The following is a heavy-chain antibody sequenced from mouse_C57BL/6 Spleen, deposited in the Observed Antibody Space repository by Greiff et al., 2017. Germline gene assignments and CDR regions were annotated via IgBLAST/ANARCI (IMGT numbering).Heavy chain of an antibody. CDR3: AREWDDGYGV. CDR2: ISYDGSN. CDR1: GYSITSGYY. D-gene: IGHD2-3*01. V-gene: IGHV3-6*01. J-gene: IGHJ1*03. Sequence: EVKLMESGPGLVKPSQSLSLTCSVTGYSITSGYYWNWIRQFPGNKLEWMGYISYDGSNNYNPSLKNRISITRDTSKNQFFLKLNSVTTEDTATYYCAREWDDGYGVWGTGTTVTVSS.